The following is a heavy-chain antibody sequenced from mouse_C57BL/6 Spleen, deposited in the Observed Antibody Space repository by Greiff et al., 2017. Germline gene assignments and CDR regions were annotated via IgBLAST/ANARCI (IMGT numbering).Heavy chain of an antibody. CDR2: IYPGDGDT. D-gene: IGHD1-1*01. CDR1: GYAFSSSW. CDR3: ARNYYGSPFMDY. Sequence: VQLQQSGPELVKPGASVKISCKASGYAFSSSWMNWVKQRPGKGLEWIGRIYPGDGDTNYNGKFKGKATLTADKSSSTAYMQLSSLTSEDSAVYFCARNYYGSPFMDYWGQGTSVTVSS. J-gene: IGHJ4*01. V-gene: IGHV1-82*01.